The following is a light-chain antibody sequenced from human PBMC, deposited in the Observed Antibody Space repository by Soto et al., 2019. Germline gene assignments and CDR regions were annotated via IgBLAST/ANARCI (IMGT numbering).Light chain of an antibody. V-gene: IGKV1-5*01. J-gene: IGKJ4*01. CDR3: QQYDSDSS. CDR1: QSISRW. CDR2: DAS. Sequence: IQLTQSPSTLSASVGDRVTITCRASQSISRWLAWYQQKPGKAPQVLIYDASILQSGVPSRFSGSGSGSQFTLTISSLQTDAVATYYCQQYDSDSSFGGGTEV.